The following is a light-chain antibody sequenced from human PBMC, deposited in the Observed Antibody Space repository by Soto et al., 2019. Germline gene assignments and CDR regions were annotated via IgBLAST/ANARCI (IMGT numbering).Light chain of an antibody. CDR2: LDV. CDR1: KLGDKY. J-gene: IGLJ3*02. CDR3: QAWDSSTNGV. V-gene: IGLV3-1*01. Sequence: SSELTQPPSVSVSPGQTASITCSGDKLGDKYACWYQQKPGQSPVLVIYLDVKRPSGIPERFSGSNSGNTATLTISGTQAMDEADYYCQAWDSSTNGVFGGGTKLTVL.